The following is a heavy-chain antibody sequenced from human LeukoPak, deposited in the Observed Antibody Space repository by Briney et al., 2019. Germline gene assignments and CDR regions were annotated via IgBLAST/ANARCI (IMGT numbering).Heavy chain of an antibody. CDR3: ATDSGYGPHNAFDI. V-gene: IGHV1-24*01. CDR1: GYTLTELS. J-gene: IGHJ3*02. Sequence: GASVKVSCKVSGYTLTELSMHWVRQAPGKGLEWMGGFDPEDGETIYAQKFQGRVTMTEDTSTDTAYMELSSLRSEDTAVYYCATDSGYGPHNAFDIWGQGTMVTVSS. CDR2: FDPEDGET. D-gene: IGHD5-12*01.